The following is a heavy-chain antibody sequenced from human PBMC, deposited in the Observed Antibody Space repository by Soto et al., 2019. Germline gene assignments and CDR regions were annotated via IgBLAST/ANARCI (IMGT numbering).Heavy chain of an antibody. J-gene: IGHJ4*02. CDR1: GFTFSDYY. CDR3: ARSTMTVVTNRFDY. V-gene: IGHV3-11*01. D-gene: IGHD3-22*01. Sequence: GGSLRLSCAASGFTFSDYYMSWIRQAPGKGLEWVSYISSSGSTIYYADSVKGRFTISRDNAKNSLDLQMNSLRAEETAVYYCARSTMTVVTNRFDYWGKGTLVTVSS. CDR2: ISSSGSTI.